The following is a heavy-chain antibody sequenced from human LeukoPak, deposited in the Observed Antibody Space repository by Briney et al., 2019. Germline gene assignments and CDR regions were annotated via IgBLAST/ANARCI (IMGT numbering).Heavy chain of an antibody. D-gene: IGHD3-10*01. CDR2: ISYDGSKK. CDR1: GFIFSSYS. V-gene: IGHV3-30*18. J-gene: IGHJ5*02. CDR3: AKDFGYDSGTYLDQ. Sequence: GGSLRLSCAAAGFIFSSYSMHWVRQAPGKGLEWVAVISYDGSKKYYPESVRGRFTISRDNSKNTLFLQMNSLRAEDTAVYYCAKDFGYDSGTYLDQWGQGTLVTVSS.